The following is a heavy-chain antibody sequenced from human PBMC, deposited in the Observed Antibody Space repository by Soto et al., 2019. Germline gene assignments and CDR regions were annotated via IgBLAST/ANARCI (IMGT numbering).Heavy chain of an antibody. D-gene: IGHD6-13*01. CDR1: GFSFSTNGVV. V-gene: IGHV2-5*02. CDR2: IYWDDDK. Sequence: QITLKESGPTLVKPTQTLTLTCTFSGFSFSTNGVVVGWIRQPPGKALESLGFIYWDDDKRYSPSLKSRLTITKDNSRNQVVLTLTNVDPMDTATYYCVHSYWYAAVGTGWLEPWGQGILVTVSS. J-gene: IGHJ5*02. CDR3: VHSYWYAAVGTGWLEP.